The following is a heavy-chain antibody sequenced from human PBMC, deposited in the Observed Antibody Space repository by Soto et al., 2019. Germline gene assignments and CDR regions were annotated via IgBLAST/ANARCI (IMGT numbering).Heavy chain of an antibody. CDR1: GGTFSSYA. V-gene: IGHV1-69*01. D-gene: IGHD4-17*01. CDR2: IIPIFGTA. CDR3: ARERDYGDYVRRLYYYGMDV. Sequence: QVQLVQSGAEVKKPGSSVKVSCKASGGTFSSYAISWVRQAPGQGLEWMGGIIPIFGTANYAQKFQGRVTITADESTSTAYMELSSLRSEDTAVYYCARERDYGDYVRRLYYYGMDVWGQGTTVTVSS. J-gene: IGHJ6*02.